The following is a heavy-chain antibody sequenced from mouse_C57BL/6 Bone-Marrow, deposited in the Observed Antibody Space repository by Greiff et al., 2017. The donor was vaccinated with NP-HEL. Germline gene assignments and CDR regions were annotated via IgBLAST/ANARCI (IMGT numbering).Heavy chain of an antibody. CDR1: GFNINNTY. Sequence: VQLQQSVAELVRPGASVKLSCTASGFNINNTYMHWVKQRPEQGLEWIGRIDPANGNTKYAPKFQGKATITADTSSSTAYLQLSSLTSEDTAIYYCARDGYDGGGARDYWGQGTSVTVSS. CDR2: IDPANGNT. V-gene: IGHV14-3*01. CDR3: ARDGYDGGGARDY. D-gene: IGHD2-2*01. J-gene: IGHJ4*01.